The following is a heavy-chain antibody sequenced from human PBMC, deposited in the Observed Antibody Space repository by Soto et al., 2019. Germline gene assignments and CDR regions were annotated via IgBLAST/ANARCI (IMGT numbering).Heavy chain of an antibody. D-gene: IGHD4-17*01. CDR2: INSDGSST. CDR3: ARVGGMTPVTTVWFDP. CDR1: GFTFSSYW. V-gene: IGHV3-74*01. Sequence: EVQLVESGGGLVQPGGSLRLSCAASGFTFSSYWMHWVRQAPGKGLVWVSRINSDGSSTSYADSVKGRFTISRDNAKNPLYLEMNSLRAEDTAVYYCARVGGMTPVTTVWFDPWGQGTLVTVSS. J-gene: IGHJ5*02.